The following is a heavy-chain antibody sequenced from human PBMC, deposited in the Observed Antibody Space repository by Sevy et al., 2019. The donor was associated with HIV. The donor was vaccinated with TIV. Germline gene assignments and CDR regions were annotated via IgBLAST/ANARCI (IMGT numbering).Heavy chain of an antibody. Sequence: GGSLRLSCIGSGFSFSYYGIHWVRQSPGKGLDWVALISHDGINEYYADSVKGRFTISRDNSKNTVYLEMNSLRNEDTAVYYCAKDGYYYGSGSTYNWFDPWGQGTLVTVSS. CDR3: AKDGYYYGSGSTYNWFDP. J-gene: IGHJ5*02. V-gene: IGHV3-30*18. CDR2: ISHDGINE. D-gene: IGHD3-10*01. CDR1: GFSFSYYG.